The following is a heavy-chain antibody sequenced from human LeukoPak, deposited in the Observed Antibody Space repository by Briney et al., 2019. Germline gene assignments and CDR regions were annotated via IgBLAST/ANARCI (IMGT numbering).Heavy chain of an antibody. Sequence: GGSLRLSCAASGFTFSIYSMNWVRQAPGKGLEWVSSISSSSSYIYYADSVKGRFTTSRDNAKNSLYLQMNSLRAEDTAVYYCARMRYSSGWYHDAFDIWGQGTMVTVSS. D-gene: IGHD6-19*01. CDR3: ARMRYSSGWYHDAFDI. CDR2: ISSSSSYI. V-gene: IGHV3-21*01. J-gene: IGHJ3*02. CDR1: GFTFSIYS.